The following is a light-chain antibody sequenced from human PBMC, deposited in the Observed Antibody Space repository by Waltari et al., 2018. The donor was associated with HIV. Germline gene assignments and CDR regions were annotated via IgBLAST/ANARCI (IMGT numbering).Light chain of an antibody. J-gene: IGLJ2*01. CDR1: SSAIGAYEY. CDR3: SSYTTTNTII. Sequence: QSALTQPASVSGSPGQSITISCTGPSSAIGAYEYVSWYRQHPDKAPQLLIYDVFYRPSGVSHRFSGSKSGNTASLTISGLQAEDEAVYSCSSYTTTNTIIFGGGTKLTVL. V-gene: IGLV2-14*03. CDR2: DVF.